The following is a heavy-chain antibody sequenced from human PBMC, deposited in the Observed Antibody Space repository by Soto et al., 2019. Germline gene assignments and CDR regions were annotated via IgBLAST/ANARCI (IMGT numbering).Heavy chain of an antibody. CDR1: GGSISSGDYY. CDR3: ARADARFSSGWYSIDY. CDR2: IYYSGST. V-gene: IGHV4-61*08. J-gene: IGHJ4*02. Sequence: SETLSLTCTVSGGSISSGDYYWSWIRQPPGKGLEWIGYIYYSGSTNYNPSLKSRVTISVDTSKNQFSLKLSSVTAADTAVYYCARADARFSSGWYSIDYWGQGTLVTVSS. D-gene: IGHD6-19*01.